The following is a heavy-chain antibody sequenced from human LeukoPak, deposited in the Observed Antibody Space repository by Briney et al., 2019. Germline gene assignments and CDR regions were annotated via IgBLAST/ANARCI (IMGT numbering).Heavy chain of an antibody. CDR2: MYYSGST. V-gene: IGHV4-39*07. CDR3: AKKGKSVTNSSNWFDP. CDR1: GGSISSSSYY. J-gene: IGHJ5*02. D-gene: IGHD4-11*01. Sequence: PSETLSLTCTVSGGSISSSSYYWGWIRQPPGKGLEWIGSMYYSGSTYYNPSLKSRVTISVDTSKNQFSLKLSSVTAADTAVYYCAKKGKSVTNSSNWFDPWGQGTLVIVSS.